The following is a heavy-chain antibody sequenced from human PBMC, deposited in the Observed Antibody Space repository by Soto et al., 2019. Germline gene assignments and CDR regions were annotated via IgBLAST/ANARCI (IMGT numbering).Heavy chain of an antibody. J-gene: IGHJ6*02. V-gene: IGHV3-30-3*01. Sequence: QVQLVESGGGVVQPGRSLRLSCAASGFTFSSYAMHWVRQAPGKGLEWVAVISYDGSNKYYADSVKGRFTISRDNSKNTLYPPMNSLRAEDTAVYYCARDYYRFNSGYGFSMDVWGQGTTVTVSS. CDR1: GFTFSSYA. D-gene: IGHD5-12*01. CDR3: ARDYYRFNSGYGFSMDV. CDR2: ISYDGSNK.